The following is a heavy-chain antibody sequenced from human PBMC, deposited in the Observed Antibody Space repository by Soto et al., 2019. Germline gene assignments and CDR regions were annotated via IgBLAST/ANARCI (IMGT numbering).Heavy chain of an antibody. Sequence: QVQLVQSEAEVKKPGASVKVSCKASGYTFTSYGISWVRQAPGQGLEWMGWISAYNGNTNYAQKLQGRVTMTTDTSTSTAYMELRSLRSDDTAVYYCARGSGSGSYSEEFGWFDPWGQGTLVTVSS. CDR2: ISAYNGNT. D-gene: IGHD1-26*01. J-gene: IGHJ5*02. V-gene: IGHV1-18*01. CDR1: GYTFTSYG. CDR3: ARGSGSGSYSEEFGWFDP.